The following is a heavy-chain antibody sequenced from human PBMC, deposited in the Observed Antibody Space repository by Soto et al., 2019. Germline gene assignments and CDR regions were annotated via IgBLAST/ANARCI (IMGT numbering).Heavy chain of an antibody. D-gene: IGHD2-15*01. CDR1: GGSISRSSYS. Sequence: SETLSLTCTVSGGSISRSSYSWAWIRQPPGKGLEWIGTLYYSGNTYYNPSLKSRVTISVDTSKNQFSLKLSSVTATDTAVYYCATRQGGSYNWFDPWGQGTLVTVSS. CDR2: LYYSGNT. CDR3: ATRQGGSYNWFDP. V-gene: IGHV4-39*01. J-gene: IGHJ5*02.